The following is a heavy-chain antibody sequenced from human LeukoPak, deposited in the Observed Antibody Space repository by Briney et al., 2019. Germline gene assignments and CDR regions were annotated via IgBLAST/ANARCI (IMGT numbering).Heavy chain of an antibody. J-gene: IGHJ4*02. CDR3: TRGSSGRRDN. CDR1: GYTFTSCD. D-gene: IGHD6-19*01. V-gene: IGHV1-8*01. Sequence: ASVKVSCKASGYTFTSCDINWVRQATGQGLEWMGWMNPNSGNTGYGQSFQGRITMTRGISIGTAYMELSNLTSEDTAIYYCTRGSSGRRDNWGQGTLVTVSA. CDR2: MNPNSGNT.